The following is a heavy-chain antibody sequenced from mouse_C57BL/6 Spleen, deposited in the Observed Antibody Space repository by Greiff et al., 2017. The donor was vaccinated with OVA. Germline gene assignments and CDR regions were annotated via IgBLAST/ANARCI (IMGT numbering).Heavy chain of an antibody. CDR1: GYAFSSSW. Sequence: QVQLKQSGPELVKPGASVKISCKASGYAFSSSWMNWVKQRPGKGLEWIGRIYPGDGDTKYNGKFKGQATLTADKSSSTAYMQLSSLTSEDSAVYFCARETTVVATKEYYFDYWGQGTTLTVSS. D-gene: IGHD1-1*01. CDR3: ARETTVVATKEYYFDY. V-gene: IGHV1-82*01. J-gene: IGHJ2*01. CDR2: IYPGDGDT.